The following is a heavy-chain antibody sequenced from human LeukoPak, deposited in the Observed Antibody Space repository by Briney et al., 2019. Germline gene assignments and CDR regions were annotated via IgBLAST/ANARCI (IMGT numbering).Heavy chain of an antibody. CDR2: LSGTRDSRGA. CDR1: GFTFSRYW. Sequence: GGSLRLSCAASGFTFSRYWMSWVRQAPGKGLEWVASLSGTRDSRGAIYADSVKGRFTISRDDSKSTLFLRMNRLTAEDTAIYYCAKTRSSSSHYFYFMDVWAKGVTVTVSS. J-gene: IGHJ6*03. D-gene: IGHD6-6*01. V-gene: IGHV3-23*01. CDR3: AKTRSSSSHYFYFMDV.